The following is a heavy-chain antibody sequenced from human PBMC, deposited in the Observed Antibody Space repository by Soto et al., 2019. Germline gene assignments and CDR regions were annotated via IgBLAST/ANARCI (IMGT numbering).Heavy chain of an antibody. J-gene: IGHJ6*02. Sequence: QVQLVQSGAEVKEPGDSVRVSCEASGYTFTAYYIHWVRQAPGQGLEWMGWINPKFGDTTYAQDLQGSVTMTRDMCISTVYVEWSRLTSEETAIYYCARIMDYSYGPGTGNGHGVWGQGTTVTVFS. CDR1: GYTFTAYY. D-gene: IGHD3-10*01. V-gene: IGHV1-2*02. CDR3: ARIMDYSYGPGTGNGHGV. CDR2: INPKFGDT.